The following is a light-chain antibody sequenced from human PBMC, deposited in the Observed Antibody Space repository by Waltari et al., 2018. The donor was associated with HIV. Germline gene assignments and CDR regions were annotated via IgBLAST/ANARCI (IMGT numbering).Light chain of an antibody. CDR2: DAS. Sequence: DIQMIQSPSSLSASVGDRVSITCRASQAVANKVNWFQQKPGKAPKVLIYDASRLPNGVPSRFSGSGSGTDFTLTINGVQPDDFASYFCQQRSSFPLTFGPGTKVDVK. CDR1: QAVANK. CDR3: QQRSSFPLT. J-gene: IGKJ3*01. V-gene: IGKV1-39*01.